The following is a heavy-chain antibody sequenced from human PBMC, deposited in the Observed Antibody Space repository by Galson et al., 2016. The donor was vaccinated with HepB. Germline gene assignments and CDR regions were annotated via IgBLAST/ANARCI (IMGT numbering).Heavy chain of an antibody. Sequence: QSGAEVKKPGESLKISCKGSGYSFTSYWIGWVRQMPGKGLEWMGIIYPGDSDTRYSPSFQGQVTISVDKSISTTYLQWSSLKASDTAMYYCARLGLGWEFLSNSYGMDVWGQWTTVIVAS. CDR1: GYSFTSYW. CDR3: ARLGLGWEFLSNSYGMDV. D-gene: IGHD3-10*01. V-gene: IGHV5-51*01. CDR2: IYPGDSDT. J-gene: IGHJ6*02.